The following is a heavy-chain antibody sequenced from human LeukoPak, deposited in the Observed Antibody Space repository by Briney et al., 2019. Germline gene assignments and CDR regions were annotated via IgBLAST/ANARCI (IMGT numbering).Heavy chain of an antibody. CDR2: IYTSGST. D-gene: IGHD3-10*01. Sequence: SEPLSLTCTVSGGSISSYYWSWIRQPAGKGLEWIGRIYTSGSTNYNPSLKSRVTMSVDTSKNQFSLKLSSVTAADTAVYYCARDQGAYGSGSYYNTNAFDIWGQGTMVTVSS. CDR3: ARDQGAYGSGSYYNTNAFDI. J-gene: IGHJ3*02. V-gene: IGHV4-4*07. CDR1: GGSISSYY.